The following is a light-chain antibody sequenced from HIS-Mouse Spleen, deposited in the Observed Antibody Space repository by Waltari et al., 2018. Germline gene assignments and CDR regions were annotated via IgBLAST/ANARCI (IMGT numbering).Light chain of an antibody. Sequence: QSALTQPPSASGSPGQSVTISCTGTSSDVGGYNYVSWYQQHPSKAPNLMIYEVSKRPSGVPDRFSGSKSGNTASLTVSGLQAEDEADYYCSSYAGSNNLGVFGGGTKLTVL. CDR1: SSDVGGYNY. CDR2: EVS. J-gene: IGLJ2*01. CDR3: SSYAGSNNLGV. V-gene: IGLV2-8*01.